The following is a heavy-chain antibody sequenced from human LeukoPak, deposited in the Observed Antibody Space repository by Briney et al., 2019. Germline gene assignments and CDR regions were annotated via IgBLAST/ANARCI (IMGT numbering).Heavy chain of an antibody. CDR2: INPSGNST. J-gene: IGHJ4*02. V-gene: IGHV1-46*01. Sequence: ASVKVSCKASGYTFSSYGISWVRQAPGQGLEWMGIINPSGNSTNYAQKFQGRVTMTRDTSTSTVYMELSSLRSEDTAVYYCARMWYSSTWFDYWGQGTLVTVSS. CDR3: ARMWYSSTWFDY. D-gene: IGHD2/OR15-2a*01. CDR1: GYTFSSYG.